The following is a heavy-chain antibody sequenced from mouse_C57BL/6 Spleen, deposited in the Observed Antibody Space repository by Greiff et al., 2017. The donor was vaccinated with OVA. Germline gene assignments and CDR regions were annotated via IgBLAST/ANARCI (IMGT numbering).Heavy chain of an antibody. Sequence: EVKLQESGGGLVQPGGSMKLSCVASGFTFSNYWMNWVRQSPEKGLEWVAQIRLKSDNYATHYAESVKGRFTISRDDSKSSVYLPMNNLRAEDTGIYYCPLTTAYWGQGTSVTVSS. CDR1: GFTFSNYW. V-gene: IGHV6-3*01. J-gene: IGHJ4*01. CDR3: PLTTAY. CDR2: IRLKSDNYAT.